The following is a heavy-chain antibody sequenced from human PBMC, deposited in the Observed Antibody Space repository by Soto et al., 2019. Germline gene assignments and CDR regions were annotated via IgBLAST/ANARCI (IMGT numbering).Heavy chain of an antibody. V-gene: IGHV1-69*13. D-gene: IGHD3-22*01. CDR2: IIPMFGTT. Sequence: SVKVSCKASGYISTYTMSCVRQAHGQGLEWMGGIIPMFGTTTYAENFQGRVTITADESTSTAYMELTSLRSEDTAVYYCTRDLYYFDSSAYYGHNWFDPWGQGTRVTVSS. CDR3: TRDLYYFDSSAYYGHNWFDP. CDR1: GYISTYT. J-gene: IGHJ5*02.